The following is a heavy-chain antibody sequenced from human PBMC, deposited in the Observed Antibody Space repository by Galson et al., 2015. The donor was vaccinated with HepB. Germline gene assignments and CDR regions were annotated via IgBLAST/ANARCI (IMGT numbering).Heavy chain of an antibody. J-gene: IGHJ4*02. CDR3: ARGEMAAGPDEFDY. D-gene: IGHD5-24*01. CDR2: INPNSGGT. Sequence: SVKVSCKASGYTFTGYYMHWVRQAPGQGLEWMGWINPNSGGTNYAQKFQGRVTMTRDTSISTAYMELSRLRSDDTAVYYCARGEMAAGPDEFDYWGQGTLVTVSS. V-gene: IGHV1-2*02. CDR1: GYTFTGYY.